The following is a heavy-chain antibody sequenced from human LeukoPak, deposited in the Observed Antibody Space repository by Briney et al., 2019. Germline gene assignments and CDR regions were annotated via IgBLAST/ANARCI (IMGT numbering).Heavy chain of an antibody. Sequence: SETLSLTCTVSGVSISDYHWIWIRQPPAKGLEWMGYFSYSGSTRYNPSLKSRVTMSVDTSKNQFSLRLISVAAADTAVYYCARMYSGTSYYFDFWGQGTLVTVSS. CDR3: ARMYSGTSYYFDF. CDR1: GVSISDYH. J-gene: IGHJ4*02. CDR2: FSYSGST. D-gene: IGHD1-26*01. V-gene: IGHV4-59*01.